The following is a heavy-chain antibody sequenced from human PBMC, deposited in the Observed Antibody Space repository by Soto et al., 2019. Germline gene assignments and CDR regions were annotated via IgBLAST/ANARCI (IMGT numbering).Heavy chain of an antibody. D-gene: IGHD5-12*01. CDR3: ARGGYSGYDAFDI. J-gene: IGHJ3*02. Sequence: LRLSCAASGFTFSSYWMHWVRQAPGKGLVWVSRINSDGSSTSYADSVKGRFTISRDNAKNTLYLQMNSLRAEDTAVYYCARGGYSGYDAFDIWGQGTMVTVSS. CDR1: GFTFSSYW. CDR2: INSDGSST. V-gene: IGHV3-74*01.